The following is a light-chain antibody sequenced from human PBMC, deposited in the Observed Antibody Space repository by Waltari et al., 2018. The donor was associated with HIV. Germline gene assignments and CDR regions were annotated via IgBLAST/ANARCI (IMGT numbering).Light chain of an antibody. V-gene: IGKV3-20*01. CDR3: QQSHEPPLT. Sequence: ENVLTQSPGTLPLSAGERATLSCRASQSVRSRYLAWYQQKPGLAPRLLIYGASGRATGIPDRFTGSGSGTEFNFTISGLQSEDSATYYCQQSHEPPLTFGGGTKVEIK. CDR1: QSVRSRY. CDR2: GAS. J-gene: IGKJ4*01.